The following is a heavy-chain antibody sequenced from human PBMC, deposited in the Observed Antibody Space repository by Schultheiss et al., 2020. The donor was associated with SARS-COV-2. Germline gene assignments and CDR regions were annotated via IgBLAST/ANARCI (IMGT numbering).Heavy chain of an antibody. CDR2: IKSKTDGGTT. CDR1: GFTFSNAW. CDR3: TTRWTTDDAFDI. D-gene: IGHD4-17*01. V-gene: IGHV3-15*01. J-gene: IGHJ3*02. Sequence: GGSLRLSCAASGFTFSNAWMSWVRQAPGKGLEWVGRIKSKTDGGTTDYAAPVKGRFTISRDDSKNTLYPQMNSLKTEDTAVYYCTTRWTTDDAFDIWGQGTMVTVSS.